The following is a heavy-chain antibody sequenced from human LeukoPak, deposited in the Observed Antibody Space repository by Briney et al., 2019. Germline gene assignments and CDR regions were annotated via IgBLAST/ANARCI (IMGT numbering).Heavy chain of an antibody. D-gene: IGHD2-2*01. CDR3: ARGGGIVVVPAAIRPYRYNWFDP. V-gene: IGHV4-34*01. CDR1: GGSFSGYY. J-gene: IGHJ5*02. CDR2: INHSGST. Sequence: PSETLSLTCAVYGGSFSGYYWSWIRQPPGKELEWIGEINHSGSTNYNPSLKSRVTISVDTSKNQFSLKLSSVTAADTAVYYCARGGGIVVVPAAIRPYRYNWFDPWGQGTLVTVSS.